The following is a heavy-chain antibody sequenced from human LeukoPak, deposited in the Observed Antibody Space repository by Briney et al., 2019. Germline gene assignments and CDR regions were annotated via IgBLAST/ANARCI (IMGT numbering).Heavy chain of an antibody. CDR3: ARTARHYDNSGTDVAPWPAGMDV. CDR1: GGSISGYY. Sequence: SETLSLTCTVSGGSISGYYWTWIRQPPGKGLEWIGYIYSNGNTNYNPSLNSRATISLDTSKNQFFLNLTSVIAADTAVSYCARTARHYDNSGTDVAPWPAGMDVWGQGTTVTVSS. CDR2: IYSNGNT. J-gene: IGHJ6*02. V-gene: IGHV4-59*01. D-gene: IGHD3-10*01.